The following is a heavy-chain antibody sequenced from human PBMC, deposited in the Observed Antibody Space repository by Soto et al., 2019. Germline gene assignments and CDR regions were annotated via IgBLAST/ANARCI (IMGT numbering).Heavy chain of an antibody. CDR3: ARDRLMITFGGVGDGRWFAFDI. D-gene: IGHD3-16*01. CDR2: IIPIFGTA. J-gene: IGHJ3*02. CDR1: GGTFSSYA. Sequence: QVQLVQSGAEVKKPGSSGKISCKASGGTFSSYAISWVLQAPGQGLEWMGGIIPIFGTANYAQKFQGRVTITADESTSTAYMELSSLRSEDTAVYYCARDRLMITFGGVGDGRWFAFDIWGQGTMVTVSS. V-gene: IGHV1-69*12.